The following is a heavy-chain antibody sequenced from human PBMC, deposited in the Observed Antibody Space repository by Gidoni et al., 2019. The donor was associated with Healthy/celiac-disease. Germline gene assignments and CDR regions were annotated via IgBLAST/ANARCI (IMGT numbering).Heavy chain of an antibody. CDR1: GFTFSSYA. CDR2: ISYDGSNK. Sequence: AASGFTFSSYAMHWDRQAPGKGLEWVAVISYDGSNKYYADSVKGRFTISRDNSKNTLYLQMNSLRAEDTAVYYCARHGYYGSGSYQNWFDPWGQGTLVTVSS. J-gene: IGHJ5*02. CDR3: ARHGYYGSGSYQNWFDP. D-gene: IGHD3-10*01. V-gene: IGHV3-30-3*01.